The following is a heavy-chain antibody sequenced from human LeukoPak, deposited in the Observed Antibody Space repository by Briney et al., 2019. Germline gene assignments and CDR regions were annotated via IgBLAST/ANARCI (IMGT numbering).Heavy chain of an antibody. J-gene: IGHJ4*02. CDR2: IGAYNGNT. V-gene: IGHV1-18*01. CDR3: ARVSTPKYSSSWYDY. D-gene: IGHD6-13*01. Sequence: ASVKVSCKASGYTFTSYGISWVRQAPGQGLEWVGWIGAYNGNTNYAQKLQGRVTMTTDTSTSTAYMELRSLRSDDTAVYYCARVSTPKYSSSWYDYWGQGTLVTVSS. CDR1: GYTFTSYG.